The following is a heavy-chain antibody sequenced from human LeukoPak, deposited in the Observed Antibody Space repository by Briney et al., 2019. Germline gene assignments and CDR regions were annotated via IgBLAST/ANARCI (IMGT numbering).Heavy chain of an antibody. Sequence: GSPVKVSCKASGGTFSSYAISWVRQAPGQGLEWMGGIIPIFGTANYAQKFQGRVTITADESTSTAYMELSSLRSEDTAVYYCASRSHFGVVIKDYYYYYGMDVWGQGTTVTVSS. V-gene: IGHV1-69*01. D-gene: IGHD3-3*01. J-gene: IGHJ6*02. CDR3: ASRSHFGVVIKDYYYYYGMDV. CDR2: IIPIFGTA. CDR1: GGTFSSYA.